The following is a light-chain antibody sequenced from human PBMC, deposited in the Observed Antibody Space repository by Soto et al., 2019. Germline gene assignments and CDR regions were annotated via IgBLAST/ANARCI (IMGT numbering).Light chain of an antibody. CDR2: AAS. Sequence: AIRMTQSPSSFSASTGDRVTITCRASQGISSYLAWYQQKPGKAPKLLIYAASTLQIGVPSRFSGSGSGTDFTLTISCLQSEDFATYYCQQYYSYPPLTFGGGTKVEIK. CDR1: QGISSY. CDR3: QQYYSYPPLT. J-gene: IGKJ4*01. V-gene: IGKV1-8*01.